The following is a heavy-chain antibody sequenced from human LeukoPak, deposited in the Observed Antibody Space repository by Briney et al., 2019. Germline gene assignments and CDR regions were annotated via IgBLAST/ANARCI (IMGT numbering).Heavy chain of an antibody. Sequence: GGSLRLSCAASGLTFRNYAMSWVREAPGKGLEWVSTISGDGTETFFADSVRGRFTISRDSSKSTVSLQMNSLRVEDMAVYYCAKGGHYSFFDYWGRETLVIVSS. CDR3: AKGGHYSFFDY. CDR1: GLTFRNYA. V-gene: IGHV3-23*01. J-gene: IGHJ4*02. D-gene: IGHD2-15*01. CDR2: ISGDGTET.